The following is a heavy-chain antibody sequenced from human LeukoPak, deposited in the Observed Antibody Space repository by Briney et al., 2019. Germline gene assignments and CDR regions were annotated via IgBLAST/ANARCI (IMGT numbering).Heavy chain of an antibody. J-gene: IGHJ4*02. CDR2: LYYTGST. CDR3: ARDGWPAFDY. V-gene: IGHV4-39*02. Sequence: SSETLSLTCTVSGGSISSSSYYWGWIRQPPGKGLEWIGSLYYTGSTYYNPSLKSRVTISVDTSKNQVSLKLSSVAAADTAVYYCARDGWPAFDYWGQGTLVTVSS. D-gene: IGHD2-15*01. CDR1: GGSISSSSYY.